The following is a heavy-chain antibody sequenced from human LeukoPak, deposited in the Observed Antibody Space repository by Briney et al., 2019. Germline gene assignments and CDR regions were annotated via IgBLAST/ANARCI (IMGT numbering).Heavy chain of an antibody. V-gene: IGHV3-23*01. D-gene: IGHD3-16*02. Sequence: GSLRPSCAASGFTFSSYAMSWVRKAPGKGLEWVSAISGSGGSTYYADSVKGRFTISRDNSKNTLYLQMNSLRAEDTAVYYCANGNRASNYWGQGTLVTVSS. CDR3: ANGNRASNY. J-gene: IGHJ4*02. CDR1: GFTFSSYA. CDR2: ISGSGGST.